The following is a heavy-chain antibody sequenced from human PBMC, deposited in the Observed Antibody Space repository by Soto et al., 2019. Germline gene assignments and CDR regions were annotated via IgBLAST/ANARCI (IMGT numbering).Heavy chain of an antibody. CDR1: GYTFSSYT. Sequence: ASVKVSCKASGYTFSSYTMHWVRQAPGQRLEWMGWINAGNGNTKYSQKFQGRVTFTRDTSASTSYMELSSLISEDTAVYYCARTSVVTIDYWGQGTLVTVSS. CDR3: ARTSVVTIDY. J-gene: IGHJ4*02. V-gene: IGHV1-3*01. D-gene: IGHD4-17*01. CDR2: INAGNGNT.